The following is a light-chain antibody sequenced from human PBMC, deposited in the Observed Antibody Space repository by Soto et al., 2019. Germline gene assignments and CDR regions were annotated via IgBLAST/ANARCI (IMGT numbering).Light chain of an antibody. J-gene: IGKJ1*01. V-gene: IGKV1-5*01. CDR3: QHHNSYLWT. CDR2: DAS. Sequence: DIQMTQSPSTLSASVGDRVTITCRASQSISGWLAWYQQKPGKAPKLLIYDASSLERGVPSRFNGSGSGTAFTLTISSLQPDDFATYYCQHHNSYLWTFGQGTKVDIK. CDR1: QSISGW.